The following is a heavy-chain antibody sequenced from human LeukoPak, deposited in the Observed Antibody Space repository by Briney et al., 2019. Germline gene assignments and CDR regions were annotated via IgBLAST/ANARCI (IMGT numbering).Heavy chain of an antibody. CDR2: IWHDASHT. CDR3: AREIFGSGSYPVY. V-gene: IGHV3-33*01. D-gene: IGHD3-10*01. Sequence: GGSLRLSCAASGFSFSTYAMHWVRQAPGKGLEWVALIWHDASHTFYTDSVKGRFTISRDNSKNTVYLQMNSPGGEDTAVYYCAREIFGSGSYPVYWGQGTLVTVSS. CDR1: GFSFSTYA. J-gene: IGHJ4*02.